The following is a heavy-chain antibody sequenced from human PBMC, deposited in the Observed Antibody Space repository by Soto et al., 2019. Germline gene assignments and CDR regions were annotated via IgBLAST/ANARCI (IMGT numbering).Heavy chain of an antibody. D-gene: IGHD2-21*02. CDR1: GGSISSSSYY. J-gene: IGHJ4*02. Sequence: PSETLSLTCTVSGGSISSSSYYWGWIRQPPGKGLEWIGSIYYSGSTYYNPSLKSRVTISVDTSKNQFSLKLSSVTAADTAVYYCARQLGIVVVTAMYYFDYWGQGTLVTVS. V-gene: IGHV4-39*01. CDR3: ARQLGIVVVTAMYYFDY. CDR2: IYYSGST.